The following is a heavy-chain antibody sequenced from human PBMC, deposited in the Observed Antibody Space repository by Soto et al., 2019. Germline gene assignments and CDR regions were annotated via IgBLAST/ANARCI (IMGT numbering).Heavy chain of an antibody. D-gene: IGHD3-16*02. CDR2: INPNSGGT. J-gene: IGHJ3*02. V-gene: IGHV1-2*04. CDR1: GGTFSSYA. Sequence: ASVKVSCKASGGTFSSYAISWVRQAPGQGLEWMGWINPNSGGTNYAQKFQGWVTMTRDTSISTAYMELSRLRSDDTAVYYCARGGYDYIWGSYRHDAFDIWGQGTMVTVSS. CDR3: ARGGYDYIWGSYRHDAFDI.